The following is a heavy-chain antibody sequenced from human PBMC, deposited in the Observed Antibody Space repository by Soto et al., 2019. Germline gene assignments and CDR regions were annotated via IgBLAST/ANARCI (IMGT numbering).Heavy chain of an antibody. CDR2: IKQDGSEK. J-gene: IGHJ4*02. Sequence: GGSLRLSCAVSGFTFSSFWMSWVRQAPGKGLEWVANIKQDGSEKYYVDSVKGRFTISRDNAKNSLFLQMNSLRAEDTAVYYCARPPYGSGSYYPRYWGQGTLVTVSS. CDR1: GFTFSSFW. CDR3: ARPPYGSGSYYPRY. V-gene: IGHV3-7*01. D-gene: IGHD3-10*01.